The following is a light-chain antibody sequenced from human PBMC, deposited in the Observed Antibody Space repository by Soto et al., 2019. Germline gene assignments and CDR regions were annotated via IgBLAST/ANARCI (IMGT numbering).Light chain of an antibody. Sequence: QSVLTQPASVSGSPGQSVTISCTGTSSDVGGYDYVSWYQQHPGKAPKFMIYEVTNRPSGVSHRFSGSKSGNTASLTISGLQAEDEADYCCSSYTDSSTLVFGTGTKV. CDR2: EVT. CDR3: SSYTDSSTLV. CDR1: SSDVGGYDY. V-gene: IGLV2-14*01. J-gene: IGLJ1*01.